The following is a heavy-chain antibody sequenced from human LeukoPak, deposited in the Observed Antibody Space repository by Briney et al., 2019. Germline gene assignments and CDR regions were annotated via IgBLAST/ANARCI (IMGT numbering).Heavy chain of an antibody. Sequence: SGGSLRLSCAASGFTFDDYAMHWVRQAPGKGLEWVSLISWDGGSTYYADSVKGRFTISRDNSKNSLYLQMNSLGAEDTALYYCAKNGYSSGWYPDYWGQGTLVTVSS. CDR2: ISWDGGST. CDR1: GFTFDDYA. CDR3: AKNGYSSGWYPDY. D-gene: IGHD6-19*01. J-gene: IGHJ4*02. V-gene: IGHV3-43D*03.